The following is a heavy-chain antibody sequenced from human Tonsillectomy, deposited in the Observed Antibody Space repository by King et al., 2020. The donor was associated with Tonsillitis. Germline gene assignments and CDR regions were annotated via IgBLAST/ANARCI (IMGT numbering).Heavy chain of an antibody. CDR3: AGDVGDFWSGYSRY. CDR1: EFTVSSNY. Sequence: QLVQSGGGLIQPGGSLRLSCAASEFTVSSNYMSWVRQAPGKGLEWVSVIYSGGSTIYADSMKGRFTISGDNSKNTLYLQMHSLRVEDTAVYYCAGDVGDFWSGYSRYWGQGTLVTVSS. J-gene: IGHJ4*02. D-gene: IGHD3-3*01. CDR2: IYSGGST. V-gene: IGHV3-53*01.